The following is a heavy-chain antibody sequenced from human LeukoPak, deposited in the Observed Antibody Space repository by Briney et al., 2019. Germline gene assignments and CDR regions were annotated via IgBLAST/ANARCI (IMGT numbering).Heavy chain of an antibody. J-gene: IGHJ4*02. CDR3: AKKYFDWLSPWYFDY. V-gene: IGHV3-23*01. CDR1: GFTFSSYG. Sequence: GGSLRLSCAASGFTFSSYGMSWVRQAPGKGLEWVSAISGSGGSTYYADSVKGRFTISRDNSKNTLYLQMNSLRAEDTAVYYCAKKYFDWLSPWYFDYWGQGTLVTVSS. D-gene: IGHD3-9*01. CDR2: ISGSGGST.